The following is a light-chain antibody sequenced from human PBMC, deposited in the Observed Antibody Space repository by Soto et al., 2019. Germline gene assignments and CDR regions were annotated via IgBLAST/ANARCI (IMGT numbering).Light chain of an antibody. J-gene: IGLJ3*02. Sequence: QSALTQPPSASGTPGQRVTISCSGSSSNIGSNTVNWYQQLPGTAPKLLIYSNNQRPSEVPDRFSGSKSGTSASLAISGLQSEDEADYYCAAWDDSLMRVFGGGTKVTVL. V-gene: IGLV1-44*01. CDR1: SSNIGSNT. CDR2: SNN. CDR3: AAWDDSLMRV.